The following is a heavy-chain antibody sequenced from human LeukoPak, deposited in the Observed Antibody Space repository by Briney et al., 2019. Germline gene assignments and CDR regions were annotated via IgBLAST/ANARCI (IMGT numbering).Heavy chain of an antibody. CDR3: ARDVEPELRGGWFDP. Sequence: PSETLSLTCTVSGGSISSSSYYWGWIRQPPGKGLEWIGSIYYSGSTYYNPSLKSRVTISVDTSKNQFSLKLSSVTAADTAVYYCARDVEPELRGGWFDPWGQGTLVTVSS. CDR1: GGSISSSSYY. D-gene: IGHD1-7*01. CDR2: IYYSGST. J-gene: IGHJ5*02. V-gene: IGHV4-39*07.